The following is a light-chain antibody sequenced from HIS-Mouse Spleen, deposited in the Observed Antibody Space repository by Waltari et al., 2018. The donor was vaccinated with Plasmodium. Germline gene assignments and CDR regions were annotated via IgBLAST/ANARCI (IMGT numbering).Light chain of an antibody. V-gene: IGLV3-10*01. CDR1: ALPKKY. CDR2: EDS. Sequence: SYELTQPPSVSVSPGQTARITCSGHALPKKYGYWYQQKSGQAPVLVIYEDSKRPSGIPERFSGSSSGTMATLTISGAQVEDEADYYCYSTDSSGNHRVFGGGTKLTVL. CDR3: YSTDSSGNHRV. J-gene: IGLJ3*02.